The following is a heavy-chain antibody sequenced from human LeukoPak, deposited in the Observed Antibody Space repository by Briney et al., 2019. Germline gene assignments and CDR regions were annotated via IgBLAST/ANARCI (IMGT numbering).Heavy chain of an antibody. V-gene: IGHV3-30*04. CDR3: ARAGTYYYDSSGLPH. Sequence: GGSLRLSCAASGFTFSSYTMHWVRQAPGKGLEWVAVISYDGSNKYYADSVKGRFTISRDNAKNSLYLQMNSLRAEDTALYHCARAGTYYYDSSGLPHWGQGTLVTVSS. D-gene: IGHD3-22*01. J-gene: IGHJ4*02. CDR2: ISYDGSNK. CDR1: GFTFSSYT.